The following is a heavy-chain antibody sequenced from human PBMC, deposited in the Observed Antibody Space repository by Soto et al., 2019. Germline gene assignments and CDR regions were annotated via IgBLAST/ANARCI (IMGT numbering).Heavy chain of an antibody. CDR3: ARDLKIDSSALFDI. J-gene: IGHJ3*02. CDR2: ISAYNGRT. Sequence: ASVKVSCRASGYTFTSYGISWVRQAPGQGLEWMGWISAYNGRTNYAQNLQGRVTMTTDTSTSTANMELRSLISDDTAVYYCARDLKIDSSALFDIWGQGTMVTVSS. CDR1: GYTFTSYG. V-gene: IGHV1-18*01. D-gene: IGHD3-22*01.